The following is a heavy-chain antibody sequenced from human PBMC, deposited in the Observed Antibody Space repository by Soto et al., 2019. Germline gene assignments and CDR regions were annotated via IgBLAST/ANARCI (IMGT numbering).Heavy chain of an antibody. J-gene: IGHJ6*02. CDR2: GSFDGSNR. V-gene: IGHV3-30*18. CDR1: GFTFSSYG. Sequence: PGGSLRLSCAASGFTFSSYGMHWVRQAPGKGLGWVGVGSFDGSNRYYADSVKGRFTISRDNSKNTLYLQMNSLRAEDTAVYYWAKDREWERLSVYYYGMDVWGQGTTVTVSS. D-gene: IGHD1-26*01. CDR3: AKDREWERLSVYYYGMDV.